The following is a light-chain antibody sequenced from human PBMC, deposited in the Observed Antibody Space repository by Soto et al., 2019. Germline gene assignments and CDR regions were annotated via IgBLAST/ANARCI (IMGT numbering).Light chain of an antibody. Sequence: EIVLTQSPATLSLSPGERATLSCRASQSVSSYLAWYQQKPGQAPRLLTYDASNRATGIPARFSGSGSGTDFTHTISSLEPEDLASYYCQQRSNWVTFGGGTKGEIK. V-gene: IGKV3-11*01. CDR1: QSVSSY. CDR2: DAS. J-gene: IGKJ4*01. CDR3: QQRSNWVT.